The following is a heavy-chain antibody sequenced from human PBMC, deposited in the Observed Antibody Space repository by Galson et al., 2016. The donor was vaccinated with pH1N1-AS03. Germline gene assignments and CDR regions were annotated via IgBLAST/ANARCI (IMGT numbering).Heavy chain of an antibody. D-gene: IGHD3-10*01. CDR1: GFSFSSFG. Sequence: SLRLSCAAPGFSFSSFGMRWVRQAPGKGLEWVAVIWYDGSNNYYADSVKGRFTITRDNTKNTLYLQTNSLRDEDTAVYFCAGGRGYGQYYFDYWGQGTLVTVSS. CDR3: AGGRGYGQYYFDY. V-gene: IGHV3-33*01. CDR2: IWYDGSNN. J-gene: IGHJ4*02.